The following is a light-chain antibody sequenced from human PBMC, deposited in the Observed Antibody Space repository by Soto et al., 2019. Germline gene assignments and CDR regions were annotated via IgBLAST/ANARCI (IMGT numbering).Light chain of an antibody. V-gene: IGLV1-40*01. CDR3: QSYDSSLTGSKV. CDR1: SSSIGAGFD. Sequence: QSVLTQPPSVSGAPGQRVTISCTGSSSSIGAGFDVHWYQQLPGAAPKLLIYGNNYRASGVPDRFSGSKSGTSASLAITGLQAEDEADYYCQSYDSSLTGSKVFGTGTKVIVL. J-gene: IGLJ1*01. CDR2: GNN.